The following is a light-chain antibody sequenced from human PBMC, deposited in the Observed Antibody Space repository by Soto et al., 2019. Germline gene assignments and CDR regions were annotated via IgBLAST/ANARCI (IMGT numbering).Light chain of an antibody. V-gene: IGLV2-11*01. CDR3: CSYAGTVG. CDR2: DVS. CDR1: SSDFGGYSY. J-gene: IGLJ3*02. Sequence: QSALTQPRSVSGSPGQSVTISCAGTSSDFGGYSYVSWYQQHLGEAPKLMIYDVSKRPSGVPDRFSGSKSGNTASLTISGLQAEDEADYYCCSYAGTVGFGGGTKLTVL.